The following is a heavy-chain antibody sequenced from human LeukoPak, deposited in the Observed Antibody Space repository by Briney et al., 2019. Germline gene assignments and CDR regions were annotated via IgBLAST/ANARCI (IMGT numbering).Heavy chain of an antibody. J-gene: IGHJ5*02. CDR2: IYYSGST. CDR1: GGSISSYY. D-gene: IGHD3-16*01. V-gene: IGHV4-59*08. Sequence: SGTLSLTCTVSGGSISSYYWSWIRQPPGKGLEWIGYIYYSGSTNYNPSLKSRVTISVDTSKNQFSLKLSSVTAADTAVYYCAGHMSGRFDPWGQGTLVTVSS. CDR3: AGHMSGRFDP.